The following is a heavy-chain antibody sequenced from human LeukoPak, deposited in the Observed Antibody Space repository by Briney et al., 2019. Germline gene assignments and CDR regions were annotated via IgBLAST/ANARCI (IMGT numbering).Heavy chain of an antibody. CDR3: ASGPEWELLGDGY. Sequence: PSETLSLTCTVSGYSISSGYYWGWIRQPPGKGVEWIGSIYHSGSTYYNPSLKSRVTISVDTSKNQFSLKLSSVTAADTAVYYCASGPEWELLGDGYWGQGTLVTVSS. D-gene: IGHD1-26*01. CDR1: GYSISSGYY. J-gene: IGHJ4*02. V-gene: IGHV4-38-2*02. CDR2: IYHSGST.